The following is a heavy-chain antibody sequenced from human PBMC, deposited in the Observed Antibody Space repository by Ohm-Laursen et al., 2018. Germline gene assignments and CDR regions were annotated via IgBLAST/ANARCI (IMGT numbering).Heavy chain of an antibody. V-gene: IGHV3-21*01. CDR3: ATSSRSSHWSVFDY. D-gene: IGHD2-8*02. CDR2: ISSSSSYI. CDR1: GFTFSSYS. Sequence: LSLTCAASGFTFSSYSINWVRQAPGKGLEWVSSISSSSSYIFYADSVRGRLTIARDNAKKSMYLQMNSLRAEDTAVYYCATSSRSSHWSVFDYWGQGTLVTVSS. J-gene: IGHJ4*02.